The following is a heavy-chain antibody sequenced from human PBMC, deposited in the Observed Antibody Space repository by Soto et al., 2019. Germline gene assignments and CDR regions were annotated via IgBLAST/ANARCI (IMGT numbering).Heavy chain of an antibody. D-gene: IGHD7-27*01. Sequence: PSETLSLTCSVSGDSISNLDYFWAWIRQPPGQALEYIGYIYKSATTYYNPSFERRLAISGDTSKTQFSLNVTSVTAADTAVYFCARGRYCLTGRCFPNWFDSWGQGALVTVSS. J-gene: IGHJ5*01. CDR1: GDSISNLDYF. V-gene: IGHV4-30-4*01. CDR2: IYKSATT. CDR3: ARGRYCLTGRCFPNWFDS.